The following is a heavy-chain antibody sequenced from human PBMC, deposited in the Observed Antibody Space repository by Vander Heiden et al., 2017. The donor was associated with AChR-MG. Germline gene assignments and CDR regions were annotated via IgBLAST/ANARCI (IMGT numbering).Heavy chain of an antibody. CDR1: GFTFSSYA. CDR3: ARDPTMHWYFDL. V-gene: IGHV3-30-3*01. Sequence: QVQLVESVGGVFQPGRSLRLSCAASGFTFSSYAMHWVRQAPGKGLEWVAVISYDGSNKYYADSVKGRFTISRDNSKNTLYLQMNSLRAEDTAVYYCARDPTMHWYFDLWGRGTLVTVSS. CDR2: ISYDGSNK. D-gene: IGHD3-10*01. J-gene: IGHJ2*01.